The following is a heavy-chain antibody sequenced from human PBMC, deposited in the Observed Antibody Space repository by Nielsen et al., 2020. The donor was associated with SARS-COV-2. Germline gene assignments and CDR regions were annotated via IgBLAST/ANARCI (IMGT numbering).Heavy chain of an antibody. CDR2: IYTDGST. V-gene: IGHV3-66*01. CDR1: GFTFSSYS. Sequence: GESLKISCAASGFTFSSYSMIWVRQAAGKGLDWVSVIYTDGSTSHADSVKGRFTVSRDNSKNTLYLQMNSLRAEDTAIYYCAGDGGGGYDIREGLDYWGQGTQVTVSS. CDR3: AGDGGGGYDIREGLDY. J-gene: IGHJ4*02. D-gene: IGHD3-22*01.